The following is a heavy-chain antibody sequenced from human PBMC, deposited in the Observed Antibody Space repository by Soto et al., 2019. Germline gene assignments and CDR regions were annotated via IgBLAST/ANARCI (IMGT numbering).Heavy chain of an antibody. CDR1: GYSFTSYW. V-gene: IGHV5-10-1*01. D-gene: IGHD6-6*01. CDR3: ATHAGYSSSSGGMDV. CDR2: IDPSDSYT. Sequence: GESLKISCKGSGYSFTSYWISWVRQMPGKCLEWMGRIDPSDSYTNYSPSFQGHVTISADKSISTAYLQWSSLKASDTAMYYCATHAGYSSSSGGMDVWGQGTTVTVSS. J-gene: IGHJ6*02.